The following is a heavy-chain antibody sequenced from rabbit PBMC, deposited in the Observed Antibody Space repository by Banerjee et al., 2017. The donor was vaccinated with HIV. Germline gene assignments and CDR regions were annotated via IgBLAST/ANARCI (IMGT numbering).Heavy chain of an antibody. D-gene: IGHD8-1*01. CDR2: IYGGSSGST. Sequence: QSLEESGGDLVKPGASLTLTCTASGFSFSSSYWICWVRQAPGKGLEWIACIYGGSSGSTYYASWAKGRLTISKTSSTTVTLQMTSLTVADTATYFCARAYGGSSYYRGAFDPWGQGTLVTVS. CDR3: ARAYGGSSYYRGAFDP. CDR1: GFSFSSSYW. V-gene: IGHV1S40*01. J-gene: IGHJ2*01.